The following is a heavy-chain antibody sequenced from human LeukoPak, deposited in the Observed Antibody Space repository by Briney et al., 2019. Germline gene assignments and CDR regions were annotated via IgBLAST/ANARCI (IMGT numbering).Heavy chain of an antibody. V-gene: IGHV4-30-2*01. J-gene: IGHJ5*02. Sequence: SQTLSLTCTVSGGSISSGNYYWSWIRQPPGKGLEWIGYIYHSGSTYYNPSLKSRVTISVDRSKNQFSLKLSSVTAADTAVYYCARVGATVVWNWFDPWGQGTLVTVSS. D-gene: IGHD4-23*01. CDR1: GGSISSGNYY. CDR2: IYHSGST. CDR3: ARVGATVVWNWFDP.